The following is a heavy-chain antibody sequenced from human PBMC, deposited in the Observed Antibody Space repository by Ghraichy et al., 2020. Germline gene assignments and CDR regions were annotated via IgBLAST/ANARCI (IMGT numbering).Heavy chain of an antibody. D-gene: IGHD3-10*01. Sequence: SETLSLTCTVSGGSISSYYWSWIRQPPGKGLEWIGYIFYSGSINYNPSLKSRVTISVDTSKNQFSLKLSSVTAADTAMYYCARVAGSYYLHYFDYWGQGTLVTVSS. J-gene: IGHJ4*02. CDR2: IFYSGSI. CDR3: ARVAGSYYLHYFDY. CDR1: GGSISSYY. V-gene: IGHV4-59*01.